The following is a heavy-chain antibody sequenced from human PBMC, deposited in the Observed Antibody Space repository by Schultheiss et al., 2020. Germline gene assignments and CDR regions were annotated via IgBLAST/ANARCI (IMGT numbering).Heavy chain of an antibody. V-gene: IGHV4-31*03. Sequence: SETLSLTCTVSGGSISSGGYYWSWIRQHPGKGLEWIGYIYHSGSTYYNPSLKSRVTISVDTSKNQFSLKLSSVTAADTAVYYCARGRGSLGAPNWFDPWGQGTLVTVSS. J-gene: IGHJ5*02. CDR1: GGSISSGGYY. CDR3: ARGRGSLGAPNWFDP. D-gene: IGHD3-16*01. CDR2: IYHSGST.